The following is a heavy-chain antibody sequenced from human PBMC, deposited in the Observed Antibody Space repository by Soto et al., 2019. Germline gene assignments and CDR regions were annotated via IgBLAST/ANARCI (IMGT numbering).Heavy chain of an antibody. CDR1: GFSLTSSGVA. CDR3: AHAGYSDKKWGVYS. Sequence: QITLEESGPTLVKPTQTLTLTCTFSGFSLTSSGVAVGWIRQPPGKALEWLALIYWADDKRYSPSLKSRLTINKDIYKNQDVLTITNMDAVDTATYYCAHAGYSDKKWGVYSWGQGTLVTVSS. J-gene: IGHJ4*02. D-gene: IGHD5-12*01. V-gene: IGHV2-5*02. CDR2: IYWADDK.